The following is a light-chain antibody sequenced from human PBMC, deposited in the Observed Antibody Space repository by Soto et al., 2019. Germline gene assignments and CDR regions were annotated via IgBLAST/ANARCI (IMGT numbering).Light chain of an antibody. J-gene: IGLJ1*01. Sequence: QSVLTQPASVSGSRGQSITISCTGTSSDVGGYNYVSWYQQHPGKAPKLMIYEVSNRPSGVSNRFSGSKSGNTASLIISGLQAEDEGDYYCSSYTSSSTRVFGTGTKLTVL. CDR3: SSYTSSSTRV. CDR1: SSDVGGYNY. CDR2: EVS. V-gene: IGLV2-14*01.